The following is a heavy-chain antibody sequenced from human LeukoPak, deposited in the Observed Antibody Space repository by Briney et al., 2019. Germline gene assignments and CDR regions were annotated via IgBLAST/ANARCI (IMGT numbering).Heavy chain of an antibody. Sequence: PPETLSLTCSVSGGSINSHYWSWIRQPPGKRLEWIGYIFITGNANYNPSLASRVTMSVDTSRAQFFLRLSPVTAADTGIYSCASRPADTTWYGVFDYWSQGTLVTVSS. D-gene: IGHD3-10*01. V-gene: IGHV4-59*11. CDR2: IFITGNA. CDR3: ASRPADTTWYGVFDY. J-gene: IGHJ4*02. CDR1: GGSINSHY.